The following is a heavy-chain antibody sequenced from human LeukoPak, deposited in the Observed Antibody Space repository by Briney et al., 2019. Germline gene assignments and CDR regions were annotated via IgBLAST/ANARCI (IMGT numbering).Heavy chain of an antibody. CDR3: TRDPDG. J-gene: IGHJ4*02. CDR1: GFSVTNYF. Sequence: GGSLRLSWAASGFSVTNYFMSWVRRAPGKGLEWVSVIYSGGDTFHADSVKGRFILSRDISKNTLYLQMNSLRADDTAVYYCTRDPDGWGQGTLVTVSS. V-gene: IGHV3-66*01. CDR2: IYSGGDT.